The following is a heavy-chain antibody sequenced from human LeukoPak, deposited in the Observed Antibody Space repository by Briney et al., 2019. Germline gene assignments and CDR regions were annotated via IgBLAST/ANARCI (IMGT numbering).Heavy chain of an antibody. D-gene: IGHD6-13*01. V-gene: IGHV1-2*06. J-gene: IGHJ5*02. CDR3: ARSLRVYNWFDP. CDR2: INANSGGT. CDR1: GXTYTXXY. Sequence: GASXXXXXXXSGXTYTXXYMHWVRQAPGQGLEWMGRINANSGGTNYAQKFHGRVTITRDTSISTAYMELSRLSSDDTAVYFCARSLRVYNWFDPWGEGTLVTVSS.